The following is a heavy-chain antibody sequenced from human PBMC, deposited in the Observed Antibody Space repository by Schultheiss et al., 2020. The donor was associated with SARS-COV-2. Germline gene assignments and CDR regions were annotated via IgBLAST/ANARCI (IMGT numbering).Heavy chain of an antibody. CDR3: ARAPGIAAAGELDV. Sequence: SETLSLTCAVYGGSFSGYYWSWIRQPPGKGLEWIGYIYYSGSTYYNPSLKSRVTISVDTSNYQFSRKLSSVTAADTAGYYCARAPGIAAAGELDVWGQATTVTVSS. D-gene: IGHD6-13*01. V-gene: IGHV4-59*01. CDR2: IYYSGST. CDR1: GGSFSGYY. J-gene: IGHJ6*02.